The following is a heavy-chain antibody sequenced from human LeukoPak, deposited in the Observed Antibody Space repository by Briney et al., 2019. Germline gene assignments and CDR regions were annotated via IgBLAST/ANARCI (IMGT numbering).Heavy chain of an antibody. CDR2: ISPNGGT. J-gene: IGHJ4*02. CDR3: ARVGPPAVGPNQSVYSFDY. D-gene: IGHD5/OR15-5a*01. V-gene: IGHV4-38-2*01. CDR1: DNSISSGHF. Sequence: SETLSLTCGVSDNSISSGHFWGWIRQSPGKGLEWIGSISPNGGTYYIPSLRSRVTMSIDTSRSPFSMNLSSVTAADTAVYYCARVGPPAVGPNQSVYSFDYWGLGTLVTVSS.